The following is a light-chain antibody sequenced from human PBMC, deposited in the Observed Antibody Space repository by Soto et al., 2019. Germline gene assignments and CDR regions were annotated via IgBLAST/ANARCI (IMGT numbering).Light chain of an antibody. J-gene: IGLJ1*01. V-gene: IGLV2-8*01. CDR3: SSYAGSNIDV. Sequence: QSALTQPPSASGSPGQTVTISCTGTSSDVGGYNFVSWYQQHPGKAPKLMFYEVSKRPSGVPDRFSGAKSDNTASLTVSGLQAEDEADYYCSSYAGSNIDVFGTGTKLTVL. CDR2: EVS. CDR1: SSDVGGYNF.